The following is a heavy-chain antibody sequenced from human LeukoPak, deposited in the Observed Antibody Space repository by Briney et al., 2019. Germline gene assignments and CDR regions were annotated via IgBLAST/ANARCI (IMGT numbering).Heavy chain of an antibody. J-gene: IGHJ5*02. Sequence: SETLTLTCAVSGGSISSGGYSWSWIRQPPGKGLEWIGYIYHSGSTYYNPSLKSRVTISVDRSKNQFSLKLSSVTAADTAVYYCARSVGGPQASWFDPWGQGTLVTVSS. CDR2: IYHSGST. CDR1: GGSISSGGYS. D-gene: IGHD3-16*01. CDR3: ARSVGGPQASWFDP. V-gene: IGHV4-30-2*01.